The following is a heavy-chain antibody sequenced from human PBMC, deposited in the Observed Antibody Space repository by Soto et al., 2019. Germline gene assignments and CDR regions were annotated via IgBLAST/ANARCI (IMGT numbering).Heavy chain of an antibody. D-gene: IGHD3-10*01. CDR2: ISAYNGNT. V-gene: IGHV1-18*01. J-gene: IGHJ5*02. CDR3: ARDWSYYGTTNWFDP. CDR1: VYTFTSYG. Sequence: QVQLVQSGAEVKKPGSSVKVSCKASVYTFTSYGISWVRQAPGQGLEWMGWISAYNGNTNYAQKLQGRVTMTTDTSTSTAYMELRSLRSDDTAVYYCARDWSYYGTTNWFDPWGQGTLVTVSS.